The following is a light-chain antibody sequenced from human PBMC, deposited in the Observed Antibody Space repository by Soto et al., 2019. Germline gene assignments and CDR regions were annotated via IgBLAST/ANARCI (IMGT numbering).Light chain of an antibody. V-gene: IGLV2-23*01. J-gene: IGLJ1*01. Sequence: QSALTQPASVSGSPGQSITISCTGTSSDVGIYNLVSWYQHHPGKAPKLMIYEGSKRPSGVSNRFSGSKSGNTASLTISGLQTEDEAVYYCCSYAGSSTFVFGTGTKVTVL. CDR1: SSDVGIYNL. CDR3: CSYAGSSTFV. CDR2: EGS.